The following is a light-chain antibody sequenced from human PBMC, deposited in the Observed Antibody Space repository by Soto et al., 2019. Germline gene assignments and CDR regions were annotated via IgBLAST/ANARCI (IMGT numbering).Light chain of an antibody. CDR2: DVS. CDR3: SSYTSSSTRV. CDR1: SSDVGGYNY. Sequence: QSALTQPASVSGSPGQSITISCTGTSSDVGGYNYVSWYQQHPGKAPKLMIYDVSNRPSGVSNRFSGSKSGNTASLTISGHEDEDEAYYCCSSYTSSSTRVFGGGTKLTVL. J-gene: IGLJ2*01. V-gene: IGLV2-14*01.